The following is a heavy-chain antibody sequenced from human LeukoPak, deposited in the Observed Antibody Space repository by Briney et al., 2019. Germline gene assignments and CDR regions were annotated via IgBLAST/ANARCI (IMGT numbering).Heavy chain of an antibody. CDR3: AKTASYDSSGYYASFDY. Sequence: PGGSPRLSCAASGFTFSSYAMSWVRQAPGKGLEWVSAISGSGGSTYYADSVKGRFTISRDNSKNTLYLQMNSLRAEDTAVYYCAKTASYDSSGYYASFDYWGQGTLVTVSS. J-gene: IGHJ4*02. D-gene: IGHD3-22*01. CDR1: GFTFSSYA. CDR2: ISGSGGST. V-gene: IGHV3-23*01.